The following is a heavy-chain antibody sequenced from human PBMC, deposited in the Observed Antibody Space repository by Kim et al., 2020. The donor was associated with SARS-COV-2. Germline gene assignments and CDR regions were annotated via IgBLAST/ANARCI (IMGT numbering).Heavy chain of an antibody. D-gene: IGHD2-15*01. CDR1: GGSFSGYY. J-gene: IGHJ1*01. Sequence: SETLSLTCAVYGGSFSGYYWSWIRQPPGKGLEWIGEINHSGSTNYNPSLKSRVTISVDTSKNQFSLKLSSVTAADTAVYYCARGLTACSGGSCRRGRFQHWGQGTLVTVSS. CDR2: INHSGST. V-gene: IGHV4-34*01. CDR3: ARGLTACSGGSCRRGRFQH.